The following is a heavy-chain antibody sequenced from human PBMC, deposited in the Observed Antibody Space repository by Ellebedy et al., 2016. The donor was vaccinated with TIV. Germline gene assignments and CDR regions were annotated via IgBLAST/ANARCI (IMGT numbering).Heavy chain of an antibody. CDR3: ARGRLTDAFEI. Sequence: AASVKVSCKASGYSFASFDIHWVRQAAGHGLEWMGWMNPNNGTSCYTQKFQDRLTINRTISISTAYMDLCSLTSEDTAVYYCARGRLTDAFEIWGQGTMVTVSS. CDR2: MNPNNGTS. V-gene: IGHV1-8*01. J-gene: IGHJ3*02. CDR1: GYSFASFD. D-gene: IGHD2-21*01.